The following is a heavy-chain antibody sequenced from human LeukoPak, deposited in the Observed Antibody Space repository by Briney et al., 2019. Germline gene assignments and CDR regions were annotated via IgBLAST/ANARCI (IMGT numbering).Heavy chain of an antibody. CDR2: IKSDGSNE. CDR3: ANFDH. V-gene: IGHV3-30*02. Sequence: PGGSLRLSCAASGFTFSSYGMHWVRRAPGKGLEWVASIKSDGSNEYFADSVKGRFTISRDNSRNIAYLQMSSLRAEDTAVYYCANFDHWGQGTLVTVS. J-gene: IGHJ4*02. CDR1: GFTFSSYG.